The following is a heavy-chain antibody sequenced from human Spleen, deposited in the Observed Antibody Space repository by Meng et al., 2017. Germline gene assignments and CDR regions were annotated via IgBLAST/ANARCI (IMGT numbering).Heavy chain of an antibody. D-gene: IGHD3-22*01. CDR3: ARGRNYYDSSGYYPLYYYYYGMDV. CDR2: IYISGST. V-gene: IGHV4-61*02. CDR1: GGSISSGSYY. J-gene: IGHJ6*02. Sequence: SETLSLTCTVSGGSISSGSYYWSWIRQPAGKGLEWLGRIYISGSTNYNPSLKSRVTISVDTSKNQFSLKLSSVTAADTAVYYCARGRNYYDSSGYYPLYYYYYGMDVWGQGTTVTVSS.